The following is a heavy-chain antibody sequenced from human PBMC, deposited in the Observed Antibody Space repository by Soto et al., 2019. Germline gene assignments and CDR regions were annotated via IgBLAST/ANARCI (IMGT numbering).Heavy chain of an antibody. D-gene: IGHD6-19*01. V-gene: IGHV1-18*04. Sequence: QVQLVQSGAEVKKPGASVKVSCKASGYPLSSYGISWVRQAPGQGLDRMGWISAYHGNTKNREKLHGRVTMTTDTSTSTAYMELRGLRTEDTAVYYRTRDLAVALIDYWGKGTLVTVSS. CDR2: ISAYHGNT. CDR3: TRDLAVALIDY. J-gene: IGHJ4*02. CDR1: GYPLSSYG.